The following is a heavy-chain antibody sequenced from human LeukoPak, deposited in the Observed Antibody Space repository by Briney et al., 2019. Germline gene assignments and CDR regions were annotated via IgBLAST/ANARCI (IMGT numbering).Heavy chain of an antibody. D-gene: IGHD2-15*01. Sequence: ASVKVSCKASGYTFTGYYMHWVRQAPGQGLEWMGWINPNSGGTNYAQKFQGRVTMTRDTSISTAYMELSRLKSDDTAVYYCARGGGPGYCSGDSCYRRFDYWGQGTLVTVSS. J-gene: IGHJ4*02. CDR1: GYTFTGYY. CDR3: ARGGGPGYCSGDSCYRRFDY. V-gene: IGHV1-2*02. CDR2: INPNSGGT.